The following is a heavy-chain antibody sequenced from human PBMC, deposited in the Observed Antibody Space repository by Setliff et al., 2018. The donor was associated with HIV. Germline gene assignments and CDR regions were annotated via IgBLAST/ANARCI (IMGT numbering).Heavy chain of an antibody. CDR2: IISGDSTI. J-gene: IGHJ4*02. CDR3: TRDLGGPFDY. D-gene: IGHD3-16*01. CDR1: GFIFSSYE. V-gene: IGHV3-48*03. Sequence: GGSLRLSCVASGFIFSSYEMNWVRQAPGKGLEWVSSIISGDSTIYYADSVKGRFTISKSIAYLQMNSLKTEDTAVYYCTRDLGGPFDYWGQGTLVTVS.